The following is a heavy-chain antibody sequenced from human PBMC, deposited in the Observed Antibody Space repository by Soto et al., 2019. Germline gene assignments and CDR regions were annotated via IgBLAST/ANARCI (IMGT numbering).Heavy chain of an antibody. Sequence: QVPLVQSGAEVKKPGASLKVSCKASGYTFTSYAISWVRQAPGQGLEYMGWISAYNGNTDYSQKLQGRVTMTTDTSTSTAYMELRSLRSDDTAVYYCARESGSGSYYPFDHWGQGTLVTVSS. CDR1: GYTFTSYA. D-gene: IGHD3-10*01. CDR3: ARESGSGSYYPFDH. CDR2: ISAYNGNT. V-gene: IGHV1-18*01. J-gene: IGHJ4*02.